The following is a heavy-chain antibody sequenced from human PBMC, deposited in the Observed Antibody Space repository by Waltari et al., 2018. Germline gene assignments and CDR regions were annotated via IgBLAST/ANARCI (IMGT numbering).Heavy chain of an antibody. CDR3: ARDQGEAAAGTYYYYGMDV. D-gene: IGHD6-13*01. J-gene: IGHJ6*02. CDR2: IYYSGST. CDR1: GGSISSYS. V-gene: IGHV4-59*01. Sequence: QVQLQESGPGLVKPSETLSLTCTVSGGSISSYSWSWIRPPPGTGLEWIGYIYYSGSTNYNPSLKSRVTISVDTSKNQFSLKLSSVTAADTAVYYCARDQGEAAAGTYYYYGMDVWGQGTTVTVSS.